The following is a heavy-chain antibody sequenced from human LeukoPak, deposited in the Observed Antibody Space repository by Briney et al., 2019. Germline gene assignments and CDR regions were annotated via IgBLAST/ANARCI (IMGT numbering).Heavy chain of an antibody. CDR3: ARDPTGDLVANY. J-gene: IGHJ4*02. Sequence: ASVTVSCTASGYTFTSYGISWVRQAPGQGLEWMGWISAYNGNTNYAQKLQGRVTMTTDTSTSTAYMELRSLRSDDTAVYYCARDPTGDLVANYWGQGTLVTVSS. CDR2: ISAYNGNT. D-gene: IGHD2-2*01. V-gene: IGHV1-18*01. CDR1: GYTFTSYG.